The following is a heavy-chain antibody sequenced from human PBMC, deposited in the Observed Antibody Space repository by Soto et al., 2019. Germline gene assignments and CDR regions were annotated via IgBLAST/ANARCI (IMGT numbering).Heavy chain of an antibody. Sequence: QAQLVESGGGVVQPGRSLRLSCAASRFTVSSHAIHWVRQAPGKGLEWVAVISHDGRQKHYVDSVKGRFTLSRDESDNTVFLQMSSLRPDDTAIYYCAKDVYFDSYYFDQWGQGTLVTVSS. CDR1: RFTVSSHA. J-gene: IGHJ4*02. CDR2: ISHDGRQK. V-gene: IGHV3-30*04. D-gene: IGHD3-9*01. CDR3: AKDVYFDSYYFDQ.